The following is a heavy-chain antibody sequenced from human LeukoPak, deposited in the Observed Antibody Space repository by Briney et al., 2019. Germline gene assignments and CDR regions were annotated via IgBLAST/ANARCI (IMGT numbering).Heavy chain of an antibody. D-gene: IGHD1-26*01. J-gene: IGHJ4*02. CDR3: AKGPSGSYYPGYFDY. V-gene: IGHV3-23*01. Sequence: PGGSLRLSCAASGFTFSSYAMSWVRQAPGEGLEWVSAISGSGGSTYYPDSVKGRFTISRDNSMNTLYLQMNSLRAEDTAVYYCAKGPSGSYYPGYFDYCGQATLVTVSS. CDR1: GFTFSSYA. CDR2: ISGSGGST.